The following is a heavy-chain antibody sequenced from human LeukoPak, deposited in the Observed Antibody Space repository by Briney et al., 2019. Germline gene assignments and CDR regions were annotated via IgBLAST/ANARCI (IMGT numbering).Heavy chain of an antibody. CDR3: ARGYCSSTSCYHFDY. CDR1: GFTFSSYW. CDR2: IKQDGSEK. J-gene: IGHJ4*02. D-gene: IGHD2-2*01. Sequence: PGGSLRLSCAASGFTFSSYWMSWVRRAPGKGLEWVANIKQDGSEKYCVDSVKGRFTISRDNAKNSLYLQMNSLRAEDTAVYYRARGYCSSTSCYHFDYWGQGTLVTVSS. V-gene: IGHV3-7*04.